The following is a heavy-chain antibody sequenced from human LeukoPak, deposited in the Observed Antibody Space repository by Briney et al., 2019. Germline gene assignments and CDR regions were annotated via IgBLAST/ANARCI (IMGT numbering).Heavy chain of an antibody. J-gene: IGHJ3*02. CDR3: ARDSSYSDAFDI. V-gene: IGHV4-61*02. CDR2: IYTSGST. CDR1: GGSISSGSYY. D-gene: IGHD1-26*01. Sequence: SETLSLTCTVSGGSISSGSYYWSWIRQPAGKGLEWIGRIYTSGSTNYNPSLKSRVTISVDTSKNQFSLKLSSVTAADTAVYYRARDSSYSDAFDIWGQGTMVTVSS.